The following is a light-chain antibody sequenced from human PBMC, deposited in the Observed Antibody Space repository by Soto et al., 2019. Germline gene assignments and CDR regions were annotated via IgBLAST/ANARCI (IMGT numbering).Light chain of an antibody. CDR3: QQYHSYPLT. CDR1: QSISAW. CDR2: KAS. Sequence: DIPMTQSPSTLSASVGERVTITCRASQSISAWLAWYQQKPGKAPKLLIYKASNVESGVPSRFSGSGSGTESTLTISSLQPDDFASYYCQQYHSYPLTFGQGTRLEIK. J-gene: IGKJ5*01. V-gene: IGKV1-5*03.